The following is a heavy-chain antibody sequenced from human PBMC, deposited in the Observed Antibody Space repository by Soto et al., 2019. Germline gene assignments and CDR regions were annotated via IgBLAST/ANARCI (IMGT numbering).Heavy chain of an antibody. CDR1: SFRFGDYA. Sequence: EEQLVESGGGLVQPGRSLRLSCTASSFRFGDYALSWVRQAPGGGLEWLGFIRSKAYGGTTEYAASVKGRFTISRDDSIRIAYLQMNSLKTEDTAVYYCTSGPPTYYFYGMDVWGQGTTVSVSS. J-gene: IGHJ6*02. CDR2: IRSKAYGGTT. CDR3: TSGPPTYYFYGMDV. D-gene: IGHD3-22*01. V-gene: IGHV3-49*04.